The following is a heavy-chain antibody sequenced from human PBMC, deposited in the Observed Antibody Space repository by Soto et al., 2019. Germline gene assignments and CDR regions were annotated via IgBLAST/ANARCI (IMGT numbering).Heavy chain of an antibody. V-gene: IGHV4-59*01. Sequence: QVQLQESGPGLVKPSETLSLTCTVSGGSISSYYWSWIRQPPGKGLEWIGYIYYSGSTNYNPSLKSRVTISVDTSKNQFSLKLSSVTAADTAVYYCARDTQDRGYGWFDPWGQGTLVTVSS. CDR2: IYYSGST. D-gene: IGHD1-1*01. CDR3: ARDTQDRGYGWFDP. J-gene: IGHJ5*02. CDR1: GGSISSYY.